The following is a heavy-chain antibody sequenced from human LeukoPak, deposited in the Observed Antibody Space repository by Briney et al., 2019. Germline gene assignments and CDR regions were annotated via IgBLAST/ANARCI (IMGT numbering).Heavy chain of an antibody. D-gene: IGHD5-18*01. CDR3: AKRSYGFSYYFDY. J-gene: IGHJ4*02. Sequence: GGSLRLSCAASGFTFSSYAMSWVRQAPGKGLERVSTISGSGGSTYYADSVKGRFTISRDNSKNTLYLQMNSLRAEDTAVYYCAKRSYGFSYYFDYWGQGTLVTVSS. CDR2: ISGSGGST. V-gene: IGHV3-23*01. CDR1: GFTFSSYA.